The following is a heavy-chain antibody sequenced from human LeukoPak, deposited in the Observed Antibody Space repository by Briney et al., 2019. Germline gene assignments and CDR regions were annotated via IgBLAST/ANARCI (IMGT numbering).Heavy chain of an antibody. CDR3: AKGDRYSSSWYYYYYYGMDV. CDR1: GFTFSSYD. Sequence: GGSLRLSCAASGFTFSSYDMRWVRQAPGKGGEGVTAISGCGGSTYYADSVKGRFTISRDNSKNTLYLQMNSLRAEDTAVYYCAKGDRYSSSWYYYYYYGMDVWGQGTTVTVSS. CDR2: ISGCGGST. V-gene: IGHV3-23*01. D-gene: IGHD6-13*01. J-gene: IGHJ6*02.